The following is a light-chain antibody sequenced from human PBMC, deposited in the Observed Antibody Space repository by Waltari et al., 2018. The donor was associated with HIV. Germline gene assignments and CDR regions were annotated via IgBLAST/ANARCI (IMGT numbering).Light chain of an antibody. Sequence: TQSPATLSVYPGERVTLSCRASQNVITNLAWYQQKPGQPPRLLIYGASTRATGIPARFSGGGSGTEFTLTISSLQSEDFTFYYCQQYNKWPRTFGQGTKVEVK. CDR1: QNVITN. CDR2: GAS. J-gene: IGKJ1*01. CDR3: QQYNKWPRT. V-gene: IGKV3-15*01.